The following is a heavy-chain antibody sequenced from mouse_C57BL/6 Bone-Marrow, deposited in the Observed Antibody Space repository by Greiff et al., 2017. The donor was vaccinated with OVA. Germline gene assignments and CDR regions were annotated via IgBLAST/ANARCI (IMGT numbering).Heavy chain of an antibody. J-gene: IGHJ4*01. Sequence: EVHLVESGGGLVQPKGSLKLSCAASGFSFNTYAMNWVRQAPGKGLEWVARIRSKSNNYATYYADSVKDRFTISRDDSESMLYLQMNNLKTEDTAMYYCVPSSFYAMYYWGQGTSVTVSS. CDR1: GFSFNTYA. CDR2: IRSKSNNYAT. V-gene: IGHV10-1*01. CDR3: VPSSFYAMYY. D-gene: IGHD1-1*01.